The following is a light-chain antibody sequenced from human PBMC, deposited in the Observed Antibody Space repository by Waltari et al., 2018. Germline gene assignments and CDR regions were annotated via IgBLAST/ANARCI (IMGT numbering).Light chain of an antibody. J-gene: IGKJ4*01. CDR2: KAS. V-gene: IGKV1-5*03. CDR1: QSVKNN. CDR3: QEYDSLPVT. Sequence: DIQMTQSPSSLSASVGDRVTITCRASQSVKNNLAWYQKAPGKAPKVLIHKASRLESGAPSRFSGSGYGTEFTLTISSLQPDDFATYYCQEYDSLPVTFGGGTKVEI.